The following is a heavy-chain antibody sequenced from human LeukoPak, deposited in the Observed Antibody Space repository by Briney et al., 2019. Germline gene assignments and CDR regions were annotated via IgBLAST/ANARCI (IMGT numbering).Heavy chain of an antibody. CDR2: ISGSGGST. Sequence: GGSLRLSCAASGFTFSSYAMSWVRQAPGKGLEWVSAISGSGGSTYYADSVKGRFTISRDNSKNTLYLQMNSLRAEDTAVYYCAKDKSYYYDSGGYGLDYWGQGTLVTVSS. V-gene: IGHV3-23*01. CDR3: AKDKSYYYDSGGYGLDY. CDR1: GFTFSSYA. D-gene: IGHD3-10*01. J-gene: IGHJ4*02.